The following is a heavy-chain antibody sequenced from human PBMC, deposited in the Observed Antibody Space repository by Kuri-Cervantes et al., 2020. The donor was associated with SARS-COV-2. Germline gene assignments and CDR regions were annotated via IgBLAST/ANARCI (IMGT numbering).Heavy chain of an antibody. CDR3: VKSRGGSSGPLAYFHY. D-gene: IGHD2-2*01. CDR1: GFTFSSYS. CDR2: ISNGGSVT. J-gene: IGHJ4*02. Sequence: GESLKISCAASGFTFSSYSMSWVRQAPGGGLEWVAGISNGGSVTYYTDSVKGRFTVSRHNSKNTLYLQISSLRAEDTAVYYCVKSRGGSSGPLAYFHYWGQGTLVTVSS. V-gene: IGHV3-23*01.